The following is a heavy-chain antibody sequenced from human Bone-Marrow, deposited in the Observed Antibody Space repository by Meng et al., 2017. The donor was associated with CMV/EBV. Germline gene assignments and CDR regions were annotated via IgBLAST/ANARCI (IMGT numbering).Heavy chain of an antibody. CDR1: GFTFSSYA. CDR2: ISYDGSNK. V-gene: IGHV3-30-3*01. J-gene: IGHJ5*02. Sequence: GESLKISCAASGFTFSSYAMHWVRQAPGKGLEWVAVISYDGSNKYYADSVKGRFTISRDNSKNTLYLQMNSLRAEDTAVYYCARSCRRTVAGPFDPWVQGTLVTVSS. D-gene: IGHD4-11*01. CDR3: ARSCRRTVAGPFDP.